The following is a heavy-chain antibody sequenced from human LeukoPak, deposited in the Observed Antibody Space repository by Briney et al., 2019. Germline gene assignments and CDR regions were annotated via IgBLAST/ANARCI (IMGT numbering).Heavy chain of an antibody. V-gene: IGHV1-18*01. CDR3: ARIYCSGGSCYSANWFDP. CDR1: GYTFTSYG. D-gene: IGHD2-15*01. Sequence: ASVKVSCTASGYTFTSYGISWVRQAPGQGLEWMGWISAYNGNTNYAQKLQGRVTMTTDTSTSTAYMELRSLRSDDTAVYYCARIYCSGGSCYSANWFDPWGQGTLVTVSS. J-gene: IGHJ5*02. CDR2: ISAYNGNT.